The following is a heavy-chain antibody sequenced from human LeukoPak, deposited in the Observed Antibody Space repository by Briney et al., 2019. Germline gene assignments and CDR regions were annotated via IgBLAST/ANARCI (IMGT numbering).Heavy chain of an antibody. J-gene: IGHJ6*03. Sequence: SVKVSCKASGGTFSSYAISWVRQAPGQGLEWMGGIIPIFGTANYAQKFQGRVTITTDESTSTAYMELSSLRSEDTAVYYCARAKGAGITIFNYYYYYYMDVWGKGTTVTVSS. CDR3: ARAKGAGITIFNYYYYYYMDV. CDR1: GGTFSSYA. V-gene: IGHV1-69*05. CDR2: IIPIFGTA. D-gene: IGHD3-3*01.